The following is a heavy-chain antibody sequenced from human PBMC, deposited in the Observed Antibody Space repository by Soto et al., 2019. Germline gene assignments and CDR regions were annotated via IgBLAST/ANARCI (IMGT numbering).Heavy chain of an antibody. CDR1: GFTFSYFG. J-gene: IGHJ6*02. D-gene: IGHD2-8*01. V-gene: IGHV3-30*03. CDR3: ARSPQYCTNGVCYLALSYYYGMDV. Sequence: SLRLSCEASGFTFSYFGTHWVRQAPGKGLEWVAAISNDGSRKYYGDSVKGRITISRDNSKNTLYLQMNSLRAEDTAVYYCARSPQYCTNGVCYLALSYYYGMDVWGQGTTVTVSS. CDR2: ISNDGSRK.